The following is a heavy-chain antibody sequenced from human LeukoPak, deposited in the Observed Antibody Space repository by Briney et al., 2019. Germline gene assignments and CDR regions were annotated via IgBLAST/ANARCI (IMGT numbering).Heavy chain of an antibody. Sequence: GGTLRLSCAASGFTFSNYGMSWVRQAAGKGLEWVSHLSGGGINSYYADSVKGRFTVSRDNSNNTLYLQMNSLRAEDTAVYCCARDHWFDPWGQGTLVTVSS. V-gene: IGHV3-23*01. J-gene: IGHJ5*02. CDR2: LSGGGINS. CDR1: GFTFSNYG. CDR3: ARDHWFDP.